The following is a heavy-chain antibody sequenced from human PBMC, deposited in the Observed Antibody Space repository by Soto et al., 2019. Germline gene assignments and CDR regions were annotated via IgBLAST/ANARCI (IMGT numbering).Heavy chain of an antibody. CDR3: ARRGSGSYYDY. V-gene: IGHV3-23*01. J-gene: IGHJ4*02. D-gene: IGHD1-26*01. CDR1: GFTFSSYA. Sequence: EVQLLESGGGLVQPGGSLRLSCAASGFTFSSYAMRWVRQAPVKGLEWFSAISGSGDSTYYADSVKGRFTIYRDNSKNTLYLQMNSMRAEDTAVYYCARRGSGSYYDYWGQGTLVTVSS. CDR2: ISGSGDST.